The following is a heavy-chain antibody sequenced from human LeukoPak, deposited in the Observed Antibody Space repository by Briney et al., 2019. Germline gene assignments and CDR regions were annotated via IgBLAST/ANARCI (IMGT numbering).Heavy chain of an antibody. CDR3: ARDPPGFELRKVYPTGY. CDR1: GYTFTSYA. CDR2: INTNTGNP. V-gene: IGHV7-4-1*02. Sequence: ASVKVSCKASGYTFTSYAMNWVRQAPGQGLEWMGWINTNTGNPTYAQAFTGRFVFSLDTSVSTAHLQISSLKPDDTAIYYCARDPPGFELRKVYPTGYWGQGTLVTVSS. J-gene: IGHJ4*02. D-gene: IGHD1-7*01.